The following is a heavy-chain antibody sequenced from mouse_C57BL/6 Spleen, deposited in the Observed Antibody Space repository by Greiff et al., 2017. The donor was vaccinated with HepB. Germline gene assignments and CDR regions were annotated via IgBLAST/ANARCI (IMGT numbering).Heavy chain of an antibody. CDR3: ARGNLLDY. Sequence: EVKLQESGPGLVKPSQSLSLTCSVTGYSITSGYYWNWIRQFPGNKLEWMGYISYDGSNNYNPSLKNRISITRDTSKNQFFLKLNSVTTEDTATYYCARGNLLDYWGQGTTLTVSS. V-gene: IGHV3-6*01. CDR2: ISYDGSN. J-gene: IGHJ2*01. CDR1: GYSITSGYY.